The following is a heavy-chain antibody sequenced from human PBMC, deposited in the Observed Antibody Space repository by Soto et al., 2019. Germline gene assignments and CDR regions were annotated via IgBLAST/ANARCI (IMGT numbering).Heavy chain of an antibody. CDR1: GFTFSSSG. CDR3: AKDSGWLHYY. D-gene: IGHD5-12*01. Sequence: VQLLEPGGGLVQPGGSLRLSCAASGFTFSSSGMSWVRQAPGKGLEWVSGITDSGGSTYYVDSVKGRFTISRDNSKNTLSLEMNSLRAEDTAVYYCAKDSGWLHYYWGQGTLVTVSS. V-gene: IGHV3-23*01. J-gene: IGHJ4*02. CDR2: ITDSGGST.